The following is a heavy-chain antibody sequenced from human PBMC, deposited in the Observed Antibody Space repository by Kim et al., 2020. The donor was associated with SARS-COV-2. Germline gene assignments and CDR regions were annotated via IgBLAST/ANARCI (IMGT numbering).Heavy chain of an antibody. D-gene: IGHD2-21*01. V-gene: IGHV4-39*01. CDR2: VYYSGTI. J-gene: IGHJ4*02. CDR3: ASGPEQVVPRYVY. Sequence: SETLSLTCSVSGDSVRSSYYFWGWIRQPPGKGLEYIGNVYYSGTIPYNSSLKSRATILVDASENKLSLKLTSVTAADTALYFCASGPEQVVPRYVYWGQGVLVTVSS. CDR1: GDSVRSSYYF.